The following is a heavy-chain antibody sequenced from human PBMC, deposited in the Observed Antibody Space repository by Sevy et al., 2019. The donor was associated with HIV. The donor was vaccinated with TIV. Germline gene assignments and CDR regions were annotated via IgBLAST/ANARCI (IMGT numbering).Heavy chain of an antibody. Sequence: GGSLRLSCAASGFTFDDYAMHWVRHTPRKGLEWVSSVSWNSAYIKYADSVKGRFTISRDNAKKSLYLQMSSLRVEDTALYYCLKGTMVALMDLYDCFHIWGRGTMVTVSS. D-gene: IGHD2-8*01. CDR3: LKGTMVALMDLYDCFHI. J-gene: IGHJ3*02. V-gene: IGHV3-9*01. CDR1: GFTFDDYA. CDR2: VSWNSAYI.